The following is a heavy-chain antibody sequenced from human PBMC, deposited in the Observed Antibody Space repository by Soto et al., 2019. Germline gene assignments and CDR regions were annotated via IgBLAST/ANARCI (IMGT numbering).Heavy chain of an antibody. V-gene: IGHV3-30-3*01. D-gene: IGHD3-10*01. CDR3: ARGGRGYRGYFDY. CDR1: GFTFSSYA. CDR2: ISYDGSNK. J-gene: IGHJ4*02. Sequence: QVQLVESGGGVVQPGRSLRLSCAASGFTFSSYAMHWVRQAPGKGLEWVAVISYDGSNKYYADSVKGRFTISRDNSKNRLYLQMNSLRAEDTAVYYCARGGRGYRGYFDYWGKGTLVTVSS.